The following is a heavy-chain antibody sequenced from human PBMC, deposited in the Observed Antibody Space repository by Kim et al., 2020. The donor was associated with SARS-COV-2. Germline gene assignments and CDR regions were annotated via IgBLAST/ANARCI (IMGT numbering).Heavy chain of an antibody. J-gene: IGHJ4*02. CDR3: ARDQLLNSSGWYPYFDY. CDR1: GFTFSSYA. D-gene: IGHD6-19*01. CDR2: ISYDGSNK. V-gene: IGHV3-30-3*01. Sequence: GGSLRLSCAASGFTFSSYAMHWVRQAPGKGLEWVAVISYDGSNKYYADSVKGRFTISRYNSKNTLYLQMNSLRAEDTAVYYCARDQLLNSSGWYPYFDYWGQGTLVTVSS.